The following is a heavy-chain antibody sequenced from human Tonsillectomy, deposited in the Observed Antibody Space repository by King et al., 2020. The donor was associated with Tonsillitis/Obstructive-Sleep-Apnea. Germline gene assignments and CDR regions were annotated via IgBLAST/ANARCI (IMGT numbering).Heavy chain of an antibody. J-gene: IGHJ6*03. CDR3: ARCSSNYYYMDV. CDR1: GGSISSGGYY. CDR2: IYYSGST. D-gene: IGHD6-6*01. V-gene: IGHV4-31*03. Sequence: QLQESGPGLVKPSQTLSLTCTVSGGSISSGGYYWSWIRQHPGKGLEWIGYIYYSGSTCYNPSLKSRVTISVDTSKNQFPLKLSSVTAADTAVYYCARCSSNYYYMDVWGKGTTVTVSS.